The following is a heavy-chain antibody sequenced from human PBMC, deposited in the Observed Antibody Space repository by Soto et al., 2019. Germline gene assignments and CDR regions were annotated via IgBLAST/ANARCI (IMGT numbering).Heavy chain of an antibody. V-gene: IGHV4-59*01. J-gene: IGHJ4*02. CDR2: IYYSGST. CDR3: ARVSYDSSGFHPFDY. CDR1: GGSISSYY. Sequence: PSETLSLTCTVSGGSISSYYWSWSRQPPGKGLEWIGYIYYSGSTNYNPSLKSRVTISVDTSKNQFSLKLSSVTAADTAVYYCARVSYDSSGFHPFDYWGQGTLVTVSS. D-gene: IGHD3-22*01.